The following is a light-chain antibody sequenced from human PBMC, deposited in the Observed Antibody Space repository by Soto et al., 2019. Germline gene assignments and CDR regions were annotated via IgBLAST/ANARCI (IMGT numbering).Light chain of an antibody. CDR2: DVS. CDR3: SSYTGSSTLLYV. Sequence: QSALTQPDSVSGSPGQSITISCTGPSSDVGGYNYVSWYQQHPGKAPKLMIYDVSNRPTGVSNRFSGSKCGHTASLTISGLQAEDEAEYYCSSYTGSSTLLYVFGTGPKLTVL. CDR1: SSDVGGYNY. V-gene: IGLV2-14*01. J-gene: IGLJ1*01.